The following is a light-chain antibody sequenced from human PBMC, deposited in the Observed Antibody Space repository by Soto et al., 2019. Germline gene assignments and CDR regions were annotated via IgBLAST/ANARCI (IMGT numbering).Light chain of an antibody. Sequence: EIVLKQSPGTLSLSPGERATLSCRASQSVSSNYLAWYQRKPGQAPRLLIYGASNRATDIPNRFSGSGSGTDFTLTITRLEPEDFVVYYCQQYGSSPPTFGQGTKVEI. CDR3: QQYGSSPPT. CDR1: QSVSSNY. CDR2: GAS. J-gene: IGKJ1*01. V-gene: IGKV3-20*01.